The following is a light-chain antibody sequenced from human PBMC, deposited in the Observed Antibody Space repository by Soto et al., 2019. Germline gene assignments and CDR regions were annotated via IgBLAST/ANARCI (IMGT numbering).Light chain of an antibody. CDR3: QQYNNSPQT. J-gene: IGKJ1*01. CDR1: QNVRNNY. Sequence: EIVLTQSPGTLSLSPGERATLSCRASQNVRNNYLAWYQQKPGQAPRLLIYGASSRATGISDRFSGSGAGTDLSLTISRLEPEDFAVYYCQQYNNSPQTFGQGTKVDIK. CDR2: GAS. V-gene: IGKV3-20*01.